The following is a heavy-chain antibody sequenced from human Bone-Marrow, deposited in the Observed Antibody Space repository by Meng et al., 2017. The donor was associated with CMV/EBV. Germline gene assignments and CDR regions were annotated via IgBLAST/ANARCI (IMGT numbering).Heavy chain of an antibody. CDR1: GGSISSYY. CDR3: ARSVGCSSTYCYTYTSSWYPDY. Sequence: SETLSLTCTVSGGSISSYYWSWIRQPPGKGLEWIGYIYYSGSTNYNPSLKSRVTISVDTSKNQFSLKLSSVTAADTAMYYCARSVGCSSTYCYTYTSSWYPDYWGQGTLVTVSS. CDR2: IYYSGST. D-gene: IGHD6-13*01. V-gene: IGHV4-59*12. J-gene: IGHJ4*02.